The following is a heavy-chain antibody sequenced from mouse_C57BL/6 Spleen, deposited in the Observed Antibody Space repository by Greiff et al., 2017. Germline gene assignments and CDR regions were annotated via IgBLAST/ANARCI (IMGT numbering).Heavy chain of an antibody. D-gene: IGHD6-5*01. CDR2: IDPSDSYT. CDR1: GYTFTSYW. CDR3: ARGYADY. J-gene: IGHJ2*01. V-gene: IGHV1-59*01. Sequence: QVQLQQPGAELVRPGTSVKLSCKASGYTFTSYWMHWVKQRPGQGLEWIGVIDPSDSYTNYNQKFKGKATLTVDTSSSTAYMQLSSLTSEDSAVYYCARGYADYWGQGTTLTVSS.